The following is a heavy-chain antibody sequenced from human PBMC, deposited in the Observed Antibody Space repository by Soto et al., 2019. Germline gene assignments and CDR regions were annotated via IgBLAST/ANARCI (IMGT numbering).Heavy chain of an antibody. Sequence: GGSLRLSCAASGFTFSSYAMTWVRQAPGKGLEWVSSISGSSSYIYYADSVKGRFTISRDNAKNSLYLQVNSLRAEDTALYYCARDRGDSGTYSGFDYWGQGTLVTVSS. CDR1: GFTFSSYA. D-gene: IGHD1-26*01. CDR2: ISGSSSYI. V-gene: IGHV3-21*01. CDR3: ARDRGDSGTYSGFDY. J-gene: IGHJ4*02.